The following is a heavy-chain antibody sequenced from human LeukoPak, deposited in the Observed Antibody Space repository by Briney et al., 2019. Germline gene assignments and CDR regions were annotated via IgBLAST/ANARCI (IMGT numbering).Heavy chain of an antibody. V-gene: IGHV3-23*01. J-gene: IGHJ4*02. D-gene: IGHD2-2*01. Sequence: GGSLRLSCAASGFTYSSYAMSWVRQAPGKGLEWVTAISGSGGNTYYADSVKGRFTISRDNSKNTLYLQMNSLRAEDTAVYYCANAVVPAADSWGQGTLVTASS. CDR2: ISGSGGNT. CDR3: ANAVVPAADS. CDR1: GFTYSSYA.